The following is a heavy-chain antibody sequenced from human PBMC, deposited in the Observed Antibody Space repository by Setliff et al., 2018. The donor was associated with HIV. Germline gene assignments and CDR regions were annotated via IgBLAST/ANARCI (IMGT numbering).Heavy chain of an antibody. CDR3: ARGATITYYFDY. CDR2: IIPIFRSV. V-gene: IGHV1-69*06. Sequence: SVKVSCKASGGTFSNYAISWVRQAPGQGLEWMGRIIPIFRSVTYAQRFKGRVTITADTSTSTVYMELSSLRSEDTAVYYCARGATITYYFDYWGQGTLVTVSS. J-gene: IGHJ4*02. CDR1: GGTFSNYA. D-gene: IGHD5-12*01.